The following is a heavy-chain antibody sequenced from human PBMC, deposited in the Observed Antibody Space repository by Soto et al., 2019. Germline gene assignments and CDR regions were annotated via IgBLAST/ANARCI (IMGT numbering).Heavy chain of an antibody. Sequence: PXGSLKISCKGAGYSFSNYWIGWVRQKPGKGPEWMGIIYPADSETKYSPSFQGHVTFSVDKSITTAYLQWSRLKASDTAVYYCARHFSSSWYYFDNWGRGTLVTVSS. V-gene: IGHV5-51*01. D-gene: IGHD3-22*01. CDR3: ARHFSSSWYYFDN. J-gene: IGHJ4*02. CDR2: IYPADSET. CDR1: GYSFSNYW.